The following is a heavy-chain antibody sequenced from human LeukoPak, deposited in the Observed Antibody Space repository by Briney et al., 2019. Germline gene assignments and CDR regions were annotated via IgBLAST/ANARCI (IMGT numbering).Heavy chain of an antibody. CDR2: IRYDGSNK. V-gene: IGHV3-30*02. Sequence: GGSLRLSCAASGFTFSSYGMHWVRQAPGKGLEWVAFIRYDGSNKYYADSVKGRFTISRDNSKNTLYLQMNSLRAEDTAVYYCAKDIFDSSGPLDYWGQGTLVTVSS. J-gene: IGHJ4*02. CDR3: AKDIFDSSGPLDY. D-gene: IGHD3-22*01. CDR1: GFTFSSYG.